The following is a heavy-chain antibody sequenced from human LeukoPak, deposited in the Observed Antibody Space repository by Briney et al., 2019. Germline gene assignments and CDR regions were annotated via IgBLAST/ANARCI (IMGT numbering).Heavy chain of an antibody. Sequence: PGRSLRLSCTASGIIFGDYAMSWVRQASGKGLDWGGFIRSKTYRGAKQYATSVKSRFTISRDDSKNNAYLQMDSLKTEDTAVYYCASRRSGDSTAWRFDYRGQGTMVTVSS. V-gene: IGHV3-49*04. J-gene: IGHJ4*02. CDR2: IRSKTYRGAK. CDR1: GIIFGDYA. D-gene: IGHD6-19*01. CDR3: ASRRSGDSTAWRFDY.